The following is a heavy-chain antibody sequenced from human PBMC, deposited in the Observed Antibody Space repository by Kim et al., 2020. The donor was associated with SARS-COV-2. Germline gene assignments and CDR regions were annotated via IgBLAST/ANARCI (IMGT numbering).Heavy chain of an antibody. CDR2: ISYDGSNK. CDR1: GFTFSSYA. Sequence: GGSLRLSCAASGFTFSSYAMHWVRQAPGKGLEWVAVISYDGSNKYYADSVKGRFTISRDNSKNTLYLQMNSLRAEDTAVYYCAREEGGYSSSWYGGGWFDPWGQGTLVTVSS. CDR3: AREEGGYSSSWYGGGWFDP. J-gene: IGHJ5*02. D-gene: IGHD6-13*01. V-gene: IGHV3-30*04.